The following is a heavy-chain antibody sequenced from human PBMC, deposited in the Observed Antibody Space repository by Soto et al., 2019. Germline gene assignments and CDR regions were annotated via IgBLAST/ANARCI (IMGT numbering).Heavy chain of an antibody. V-gene: IGHV4-34*01. CDR3: ARLGFLYIAARPSKRFDP. Sequence: SETLSLTCAVYGGSFSGYYWSWIRQPPGKGLEWIGEINHSGSTNYNPSLKSRVTISVDTSKNQFSLKLSSVTAADTAVYYCARLGFLYIAARPSKRFDPWGQGTLVTVSS. CDR2: INHSGST. J-gene: IGHJ5*02. D-gene: IGHD6-6*01. CDR1: GGSFSGYY.